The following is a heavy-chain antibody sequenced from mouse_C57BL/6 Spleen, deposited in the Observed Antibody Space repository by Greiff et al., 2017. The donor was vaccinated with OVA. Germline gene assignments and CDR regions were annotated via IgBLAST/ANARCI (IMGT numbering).Heavy chain of an antibody. J-gene: IGHJ2*01. D-gene: IGHD3-2*02. Sequence: VQLQQPGAELVKPGASVKLSCKASGYTFTSYWMHWVKQRPGQGLEWIGMIHPNSGSTNYNEKFKSKATLTVDKSSSTAYMQLSSLTSEDSAVYYCAETAQATGFDYWGQGTTLTVSS. CDR1: GYTFTSYW. CDR3: AETAQATGFDY. CDR2: IHPNSGST. V-gene: IGHV1-64*01.